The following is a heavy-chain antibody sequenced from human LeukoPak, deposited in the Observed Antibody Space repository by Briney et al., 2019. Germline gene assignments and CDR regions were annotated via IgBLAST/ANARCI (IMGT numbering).Heavy chain of an antibody. CDR3: ARAGYCSSTSCYRYYYYYGMDV. CDR2: IIPIFGTA. Sequence: ASVKVSFKASGGTFSIYAISWVRQAPGQGLEWMGGIIPIFGTANYAQKFQGRVTITADESTSTAYMELSSLRSEDTAVYYCARAGYCSSTSCYRYYYYYGMDVWGQGTTVTVSS. V-gene: IGHV1-69*13. CDR1: GGTFSIYA. J-gene: IGHJ6*02. D-gene: IGHD2-2*01.